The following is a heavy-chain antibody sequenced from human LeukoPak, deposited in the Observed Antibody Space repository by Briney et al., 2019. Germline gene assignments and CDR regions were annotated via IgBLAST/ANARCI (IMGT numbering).Heavy chain of an antibody. Sequence: GGSLRLSCADCGFTFRSYDMRWGRQARGKGGEGVSAIICSVGSTYSPPSVNDRFTISTDHSNNPLYLQMTSLRAEDTAVYYCPKSIVYYDSSGYYLDYWGPGTPVPLSS. V-gene: IGHV3-23*01. CDR2: IICSVGST. J-gene: IGHJ4*02. CDR1: GFTFRSYD. CDR3: PKSIVYYDSSGYYLDY. D-gene: IGHD3-22*01.